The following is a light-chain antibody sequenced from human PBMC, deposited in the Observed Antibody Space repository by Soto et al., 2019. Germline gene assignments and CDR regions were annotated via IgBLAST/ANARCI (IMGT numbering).Light chain of an antibody. CDR2: LGS. Sequence: DIVMTQSPLSLPVTPGEPASISCRSSQSLLHSSGYSFLDWYVQKPGQSPQLLIYLGSNRASGVPDRFSGSGSGTDFTLKISRVEAEDVGLYYCMQALHTPVTFGGGTRMEIK. V-gene: IGKV2-28*01. CDR3: MQALHTPVT. J-gene: IGKJ4*02. CDR1: QSLLHSSGYSF.